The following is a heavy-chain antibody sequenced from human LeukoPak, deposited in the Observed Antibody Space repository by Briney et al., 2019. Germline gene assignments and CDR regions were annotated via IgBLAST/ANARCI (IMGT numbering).Heavy chain of an antibody. CDR1: GFIFSDHY. CDR2: IANSVIHI. J-gene: IGHJ4*02. Sequence: GGSLRLSCAASGFIFSDHYMDWVRQAPGKGLEWVSSIANSVIHIYYADSVKGRFTVSRDNAKNSLYLQMDGLRAEDTAIYYCARDFGGTLRTALDYWGQGTLVTVSS. V-gene: IGHV3-69-1*01. CDR3: ARDFGGTLRTALDY. D-gene: IGHD4-23*01.